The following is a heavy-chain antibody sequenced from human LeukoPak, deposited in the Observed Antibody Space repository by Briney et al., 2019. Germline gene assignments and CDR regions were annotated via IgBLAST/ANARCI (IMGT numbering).Heavy chain of an antibody. CDR1: GFTFSSYW. CDR2: INQDGTEK. D-gene: IGHD6-19*01. CDR3: ARVGGSGWYEKFDY. Sequence: GGSLRLSCAASGFTFSSYWMSWVRQAPGKGLEWVANINQDGTEKFYVDSVKGRFTISRDNAKNSLYLQMNSLRAEDTAVYYCARVGGSGWYEKFDYWGQGTLVTVSS. J-gene: IGHJ4*02. V-gene: IGHV3-7*01.